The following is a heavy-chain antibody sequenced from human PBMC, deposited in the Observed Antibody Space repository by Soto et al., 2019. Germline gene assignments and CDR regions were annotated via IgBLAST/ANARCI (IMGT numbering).Heavy chain of an antibody. V-gene: IGHV1-69*13. Sequence: SLKVSCKASGGTFSSYAISWVRQAPGQGLEWMGGIIPIFGTANYAQKFQGRVTITADESTSTAYMELSSLRSEDTAVYYCARDLEGGGNPWGQGTLVTVSS. CDR1: GGTFSSYA. D-gene: IGHD2-15*01. CDR3: ARDLEGGGNP. CDR2: IIPIFGTA. J-gene: IGHJ5*02.